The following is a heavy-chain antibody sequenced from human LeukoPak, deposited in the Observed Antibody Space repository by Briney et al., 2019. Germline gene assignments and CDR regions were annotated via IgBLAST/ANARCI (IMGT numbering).Heavy chain of an antibody. V-gene: IGHV4-61*02. D-gene: IGHD6-13*01. CDR2: IYTSGST. CDR3: ARDVAAASNWFDP. J-gene: IGHJ5*02. Sequence: PSQTLSLTCTVSGGSISSGSYYWSWIRQPAGKVLEWIGRIYTSGSTNYNPSLKSRVTISVDTSKNQFSLKLSSVTAADTAVYYCARDVAAASNWFDPWGQGTLVTVSS. CDR1: GGSISSGSYY.